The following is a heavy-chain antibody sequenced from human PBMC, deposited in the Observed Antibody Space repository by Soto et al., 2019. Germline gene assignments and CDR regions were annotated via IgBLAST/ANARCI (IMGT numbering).Heavy chain of an antibody. Sequence: TLSLTCTVSGGSISSYYWSWIRQPPGKGLEWIGYIYNSGSTNYNPSLKSRVTISVDTSKNQFSLKLSSVTAADTAVYYCAMGGYSYAGYYYYGLDVWGQGTTVTVS. J-gene: IGHJ6*02. CDR3: AMGGYSYAGYYYYGLDV. CDR1: GGSISSYY. D-gene: IGHD5-18*01. CDR2: IYNSGST. V-gene: IGHV4-59*01.